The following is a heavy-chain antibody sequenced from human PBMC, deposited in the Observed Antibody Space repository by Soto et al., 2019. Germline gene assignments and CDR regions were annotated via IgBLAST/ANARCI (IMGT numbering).Heavy chain of an antibody. CDR2: IYFTGST. V-gene: IGHV4-31*03. CDR3: ARDWGSSGWPN. D-gene: IGHD6-19*01. CDR1: GHSLISGGYY. Sequence: SETLSLTCPVSGHSLISGGYYWSWIRQHPGKGLEWVGYIYFTGSTLYNPSLKSRLAMSLDTSKNQFSLRLTSVTAADTAVYFCARDWGSSGWPNWGQGTLVTVSS. J-gene: IGHJ4*02.